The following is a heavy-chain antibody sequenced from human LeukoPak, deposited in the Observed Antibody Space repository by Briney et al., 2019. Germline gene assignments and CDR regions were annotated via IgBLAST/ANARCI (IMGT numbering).Heavy chain of an antibody. D-gene: IGHD5-18*01. CDR2: ISGSGSGT. V-gene: IGHV3-23*01. J-gene: IGHJ4*02. CDR1: GFTFSRYG. CDR3: AKSSQLSIEN. Sequence: PGGSLRLSCAASGFTFSRYGMSWVRQAPGKGLEWVSAISGSGSGTYYADSVRGRFTISRDNSKNTLYLQMNSLRAEDTAVYYCAKSSQLSIENWGQGTLVTVSS.